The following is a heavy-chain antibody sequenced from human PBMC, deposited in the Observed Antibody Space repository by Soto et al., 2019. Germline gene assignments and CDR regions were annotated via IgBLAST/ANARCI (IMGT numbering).Heavy chain of an antibody. CDR1: GFTFSSYA. D-gene: IGHD6-19*01. CDR2: ISYDGGNQ. Sequence: GGSLRLSCAASGFTFSSYAMHWVRQAPGKGLGWVTFISYDGGNQHYADSVRGRFTISRDNSKNTLYLQMNSLRVEDTAVYYCARGVSPKGGLIAVAGNNYYHGLDVWGQGTTVTVSS. J-gene: IGHJ6*02. CDR3: ARGVSPKGGLIAVAGNNYYHGLDV. V-gene: IGHV3-30-3*01.